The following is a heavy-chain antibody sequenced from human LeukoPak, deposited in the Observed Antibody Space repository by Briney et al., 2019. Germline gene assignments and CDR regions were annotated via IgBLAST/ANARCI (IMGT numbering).Heavy chain of an antibody. CDR2: INPNSGGT. J-gene: IGHJ4*02. D-gene: IGHD2-15*01. CDR3: AREFRYCSGGSCYSGYYFDY. Sequence: ASVKVSFKASGYTFTGYYMHWVRQAPGQGLEWMGRINPNSGGTNYAQKFQGRVTMTRDTSISTAYMELSRLRSDDTAVYYCAREFRYCSGGSCYSGYYFDYWGQGTLVTVSS. V-gene: IGHV1-2*06. CDR1: GYTFTGYY.